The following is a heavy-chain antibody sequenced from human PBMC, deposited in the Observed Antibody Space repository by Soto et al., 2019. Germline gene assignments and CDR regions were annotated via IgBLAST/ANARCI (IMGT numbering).Heavy chain of an antibody. CDR2: ISATGGST. J-gene: IGHJ4*02. V-gene: IGHV3-23*01. Sequence: GGSLRLSCAASGFTFSSYAMSWVRQAPGKGLEWLSAISATGGSTYYADSVEGRFTISRDNSKNTLYLQMNSLRAEDTAVYYCARDRSPPTYWGQGTLVTVSS. CDR1: GFTFSSYA. D-gene: IGHD3-16*02. CDR3: ARDRSPPTY.